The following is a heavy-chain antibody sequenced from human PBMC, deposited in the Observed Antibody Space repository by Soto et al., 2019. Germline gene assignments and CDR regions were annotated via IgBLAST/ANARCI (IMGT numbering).Heavy chain of an antibody. J-gene: IGHJ6*02. Sequence: QVQLVQSGAEVAKPGSSVKVSCKASGDTFMNYAMSWVRQGPRQGLEWMGGIIPLFGSPKYAQKFQDRVKITADESTSTVYMEVSSLRADNTGVYYGARGQVAGNFYYYGMDVWGQGTTVTVS. D-gene: IGHD6-19*01. CDR1: GDTFMNYA. CDR2: IIPLFGSP. V-gene: IGHV1-69*01. CDR3: ARGQVAGNFYYYGMDV.